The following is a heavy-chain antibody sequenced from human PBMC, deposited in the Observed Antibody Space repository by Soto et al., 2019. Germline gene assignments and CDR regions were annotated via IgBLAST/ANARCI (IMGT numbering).Heavy chain of an antibody. V-gene: IGHV3-7*01. CDR3: ARDRGPPRYLYYGMDV. CDR1: GFTFSTYW. CDR2: IKQDGSGE. J-gene: IGHJ6*02. Sequence: PGGSLKLYCAASGFTFSTYWMSWVRQAPGKGLEWVGNIKQDGSGENYVDSVKGRFTISRDNANHSLYLQMNSLRAEDTAVYYCARDRGPPRYLYYGMDVWGQGTTVTVSS. D-gene: IGHD3-10*01.